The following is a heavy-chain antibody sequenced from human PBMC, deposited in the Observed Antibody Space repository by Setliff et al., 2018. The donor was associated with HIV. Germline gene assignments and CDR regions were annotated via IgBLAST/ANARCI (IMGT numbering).Heavy chain of an antibody. CDR2: INHSGST. V-gene: IGHV4-34*01. J-gene: IGHJ5*02. Sequence: SETLSLTCAVYGGSFSGYYWSWIRQPPGKGLEWIGEINHSGSTNYNPSLKSRVTISVDTSKNQFSLKLSSVTAADTAVYYCARSSSSWSGWFDPWGQGTLVTVSS. D-gene: IGHD6-13*01. CDR3: ARSSSSWSGWFDP. CDR1: GGSFSGYY.